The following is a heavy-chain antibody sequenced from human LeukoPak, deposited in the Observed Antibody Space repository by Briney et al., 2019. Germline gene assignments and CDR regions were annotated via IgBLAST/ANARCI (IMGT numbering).Heavy chain of an antibody. CDR2: INSDGSST. V-gene: IGHV3-74*01. CDR1: GFTFSSYW. J-gene: IGHJ4*02. D-gene: IGHD3-10*01. CDR3: AKSYYNGARTEN. Sequence: PGGSLRLSCAASGFTFSSYWMHWVRQVPGKGLVWVSRINSDGSSTSYADSVKGRFTISRDNAKNTLYLQINSLRVEDTAVYYCAKSYYNGARTENWGQGTLVTVSS.